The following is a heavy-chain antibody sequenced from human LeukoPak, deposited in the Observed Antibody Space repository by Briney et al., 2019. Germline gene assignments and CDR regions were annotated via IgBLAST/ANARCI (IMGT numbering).Heavy chain of an antibody. CDR1: GFTFSSYG. CDR3: ARGQRLRYFDWLSPIDY. Sequence: GGSLRLSCAASGFTFSSYGMHWVRQAPGKGLEWVAVISYDGSNKYYADSVKGRFTISRDNSKNTLYLQMNSLRAEDTAVYYCARGQRLRYFDWLSPIDYWGQGTLVTVSS. V-gene: IGHV3-30*03. D-gene: IGHD3-9*01. CDR2: ISYDGSNK. J-gene: IGHJ4*02.